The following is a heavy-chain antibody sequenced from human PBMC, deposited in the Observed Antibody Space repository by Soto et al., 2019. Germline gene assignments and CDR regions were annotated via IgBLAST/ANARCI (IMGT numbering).Heavy chain of an antibody. CDR3: ARRGYSSSWYYYYYYGMDV. CDR1: GYTFTSYD. V-gene: IGHV1-8*01. CDR2: MNPNSGNT. D-gene: IGHD6-13*01. Sequence: QVQLVQSGAEVKKPGASVKVSCKASGYTFTSYDINWVRQATGQGLEWMGWMNPNSGNTGYAQKFXGRVTMTRNTSXXXVXXELSSLRSEDTAVYYCARRGYSSSWYYYYYYGMDVWGQGTTVTVSS. J-gene: IGHJ6*02.